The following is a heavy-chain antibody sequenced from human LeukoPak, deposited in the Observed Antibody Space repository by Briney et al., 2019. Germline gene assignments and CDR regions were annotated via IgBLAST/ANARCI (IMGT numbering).Heavy chain of an antibody. CDR3: ASDTRTVNSVLFDY. V-gene: IGHV4-38-2*01. J-gene: IGHJ4*02. CDR1: GYSISSGYY. CDR2: IYHSGST. Sequence: PSETLSLTCAVSGYSISSGYYWGWIRQPPGKGLEWIGSIYHSGSTYYNPSLKSRVTISVDTSKNQFSLKLSSVTAADTAVYYCASDTRTVNSVLFDYWGQGTLVTVSS. D-gene: IGHD4-17*01.